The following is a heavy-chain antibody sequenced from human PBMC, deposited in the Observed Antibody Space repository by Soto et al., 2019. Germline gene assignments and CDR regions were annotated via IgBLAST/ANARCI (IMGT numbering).Heavy chain of an antibody. Sequence: VQLVESGGDLVQPGRSLRLSCAVSGFTVSSCEMNWVRQAPGKGLEWVSYINTGGVTFYADSVKGRFTISRDNAQNSLLMQMDSLRADDTAIYYCTRDKGDKVAYGMDVWGQGTTVTVSS. CDR1: GFTVSSCE. CDR2: INTGGVT. V-gene: IGHV3-48*03. D-gene: IGHD3-16*01. CDR3: TRDKGDKVAYGMDV. J-gene: IGHJ6*02.